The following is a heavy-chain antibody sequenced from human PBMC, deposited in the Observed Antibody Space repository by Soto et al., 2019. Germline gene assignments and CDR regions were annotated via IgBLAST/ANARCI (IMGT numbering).Heavy chain of an antibody. D-gene: IGHD2-2*01. J-gene: IGHJ4*02. CDR1: GYTFTSYA. CDR2: INAGNGNT. V-gene: IGHV1-3*01. CDR3: ARGIVVVPAAIHPFDY. Sequence: QVQLVQSGAEVKKPGASVKVSCKASGYTFTSYAMHWVRQAPGQRLEWMGWINAGNGNTKYSQKFQGRVTITRDTSASTAYMELSSLRAEDTAVYYCARGIVVVPAAIHPFDYWGQGPLFTVSS.